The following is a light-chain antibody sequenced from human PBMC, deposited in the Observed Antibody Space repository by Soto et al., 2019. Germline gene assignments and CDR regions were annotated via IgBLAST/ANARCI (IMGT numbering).Light chain of an antibody. V-gene: IGLV2-23*01. J-gene: IGLJ2*01. Sequence: QSALTQPASVSGSPGQSITISCTGTSSDVGSYNLVSWYQQHPGKAPKRMIYEGSKRPSGVSNRFSGSKSGNTASLTISGLQAEDEADYYCCSYAGSIYVVFGGGTKLPVL. CDR1: SSDVGSYNL. CDR2: EGS. CDR3: CSYAGSIYVV.